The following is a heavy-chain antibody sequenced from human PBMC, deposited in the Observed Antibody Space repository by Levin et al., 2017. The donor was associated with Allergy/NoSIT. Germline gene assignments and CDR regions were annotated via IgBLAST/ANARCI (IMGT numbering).Heavy chain of an antibody. CDR1: GFTFSRHW. CDR2: INEDGSEK. D-gene: IGHD2-2*01. Sequence: GESLKISCAASGFTFSRHWMSWVRQAPGKGLEWVANINEDGSEKYYVDSVKGRFTISRDNAKNSLYLQMNSLRAEDTAVYYCARGYCSRTSCSRAIDYWGQGTLVTVSS. V-gene: IGHV3-7*01. CDR3: ARGYCSRTSCSRAIDY. J-gene: IGHJ4*02.